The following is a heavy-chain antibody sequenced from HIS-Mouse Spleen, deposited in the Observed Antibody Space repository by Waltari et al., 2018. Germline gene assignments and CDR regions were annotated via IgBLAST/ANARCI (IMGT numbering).Heavy chain of an antibody. Sequence: QLQLQESGPGLVKPSETLSLTCTVSGGSISSSSYYWGWIRQPPGKGLEWIGSIDYSGSTYYNPALQSRVTISVDTSKNQFSLKLSSVTAADTAVYYCAREIPYSSSWYDWYFDLWGRGTLVTVSS. CDR1: GGSISSSSYY. CDR3: AREIPYSSSWYDWYFDL. J-gene: IGHJ2*01. CDR2: IDYSGST. D-gene: IGHD6-13*01. V-gene: IGHV4-39*07.